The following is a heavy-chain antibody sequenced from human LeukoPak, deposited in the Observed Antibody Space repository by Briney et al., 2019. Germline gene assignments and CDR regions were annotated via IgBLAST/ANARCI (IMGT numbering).Heavy chain of an antibody. V-gene: IGHV4-39*01. CDR1: GGSISSSSYY. J-gene: IGHJ5*02. CDR2: IYYSGSA. Sequence: SETLSLTCTVSGGSISSSSYYWGWIRQPPRKGLECIGSIYYSGSAYYNPSLKSRVTISVDTSKNQFSLKLSSVAAADTAVYYCARAHYDFWSGYHRDNWFDPWGQGTLVTVSS. D-gene: IGHD3-3*01. CDR3: ARAHYDFWSGYHRDNWFDP.